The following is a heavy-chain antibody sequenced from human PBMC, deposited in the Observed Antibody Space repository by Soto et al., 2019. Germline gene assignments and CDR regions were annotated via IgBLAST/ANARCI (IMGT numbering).Heavy chain of an antibody. CDR3: ARGQGRYYGSGSYTRRYYYYGMDV. D-gene: IGHD3-10*01. CDR2: IIPIFGTA. J-gene: IGHJ6*02. V-gene: IGHV1-69*13. Sequence: RASVKVSCKASGGTFSSYAISWVRQAPGQGLEWMGGIIPIFGTANYAQKFQGRVTITADESTSTAYMELSSLRSEDTAVYYCARGQGRYYGSGSYTRRYYYYGMDVWGQGTTVTVSS. CDR1: GGTFSSYA.